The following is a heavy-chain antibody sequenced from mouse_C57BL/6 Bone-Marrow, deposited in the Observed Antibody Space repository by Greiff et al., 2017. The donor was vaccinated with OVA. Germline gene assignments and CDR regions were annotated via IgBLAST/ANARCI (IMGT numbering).Heavy chain of an antibody. Sequence: QVQLQQSGAELVRPGASVTLSCKASGYTFTDYEMHWVKQTPVHGLEWIGAIDPDTGGTAYNQKFKGKAILTADQSSSTAYMELRSLTSEDSAVYYCTRGYSNYYAMDYWGQGTSVTVSS. CDR2: IDPDTGGT. CDR1: GYTFTDYE. V-gene: IGHV1-15*01. D-gene: IGHD2-5*01. J-gene: IGHJ4*01. CDR3: TRGYSNYYAMDY.